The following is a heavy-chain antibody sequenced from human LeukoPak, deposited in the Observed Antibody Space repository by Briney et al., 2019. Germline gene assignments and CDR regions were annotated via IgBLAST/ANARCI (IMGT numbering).Heavy chain of an antibody. D-gene: IGHD4-17*01. J-gene: IGHJ4*02. CDR3: ARDLGDYGDYFDY. CDR2: IYHSGST. Sequence: PSETLSLTCTVSGGSISSGGYYWSWIRQPPGKGLEWIGHIYHSGSTYYNPSLKSRVTISVDRSKNQFSLKLSSVTAADTAVYYCARDLGDYGDYFDYWGQGTLVTVSS. V-gene: IGHV4-30-2*01. CDR1: GGSISSGGYY.